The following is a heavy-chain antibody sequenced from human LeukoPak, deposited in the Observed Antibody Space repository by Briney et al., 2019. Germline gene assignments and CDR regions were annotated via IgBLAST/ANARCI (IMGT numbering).Heavy chain of an antibody. CDR3: ARDPYYYDGSGYYYGDSDYFDY. CDR2: ISAYNGNT. Sequence: ASVKVSCKASGYTFTSYGISWVRQAPGQGLEWMGWISAYNGNTNYAQKLQGRVTMTTDTSTSTAYMELRSLRSEDMAVYYCARDPYYYDGSGYYYGDSDYFDYWGQGTLVTVSS. D-gene: IGHD3-22*01. V-gene: IGHV1-18*03. J-gene: IGHJ4*02. CDR1: GYTFTSYG.